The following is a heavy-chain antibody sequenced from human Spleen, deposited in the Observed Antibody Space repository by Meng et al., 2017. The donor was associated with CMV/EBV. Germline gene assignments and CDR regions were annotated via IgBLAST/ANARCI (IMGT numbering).Heavy chain of an antibody. CDR1: GGTFSTYA. J-gene: IGHJ3*02. D-gene: IGHD3-3*01. Sequence: SVKVSCKASGGTFSTYAISWVRQAPGQGLEWVGGIVPILGTANYAQNFQGRVTITTDESTTTPFMDLSSLRPDDTAVYYCARGIRFWSIIGDAFDTWGLGTMVTVSS. V-gene: IGHV1-69*05. CDR2: IVPILGTA. CDR3: ARGIRFWSIIGDAFDT.